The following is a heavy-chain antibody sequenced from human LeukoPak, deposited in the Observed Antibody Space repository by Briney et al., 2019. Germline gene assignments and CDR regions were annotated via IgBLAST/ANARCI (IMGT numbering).Heavy chain of an antibody. D-gene: IGHD2-2*01. CDR2: ISGSGGST. V-gene: IGHV3-23*01. CDR1: GFTFSSYA. J-gene: IGHJ4*02. CDR3: AKGLDCSSTSCYGGVD. Sequence: GGSLRLSCAASGFTFSSYAMNWVRQAPGKGLEWVSAISGSGGSTYYADSVKGRFTISRDNSKNTLYLQMNSLRAEDTAVYYCAKGLDCSSTSCYGGVDWGQGTLVTVSS.